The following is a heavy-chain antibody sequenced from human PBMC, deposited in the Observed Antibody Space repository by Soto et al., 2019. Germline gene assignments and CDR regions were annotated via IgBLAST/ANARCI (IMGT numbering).Heavy chain of an antibody. Sequence: QVQLVESGGGVVQPGRSLRLSCTASGFTFSTYAMQWVRQAPGKGLEWVAVVSSEGGIQFYADSVKGRFTISRDNSNNSLYLQMSSLTAEDAAIYYCARENYYGGHVIGSLDLWGRGTLVSVSS. V-gene: IGHV3-30-3*01. CDR2: VSSEGGIQ. CDR1: GFTFSTYA. CDR3: ARENYYGGHVIGSLDL. D-gene: IGHD3-22*01. J-gene: IGHJ2*01.